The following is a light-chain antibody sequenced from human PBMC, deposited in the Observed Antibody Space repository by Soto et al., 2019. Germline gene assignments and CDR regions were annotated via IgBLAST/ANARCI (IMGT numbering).Light chain of an antibody. Sequence: QSVLTQPPSVSGAPGQRVTISCTGSSSNIGAGYDVHWYQQLLGTAPKLLIYGNSNRPSGVRDRFSGSKSGTSASLAITGLQAEDEADYYCQSYDSSLSALFGGGTKLTVL. CDR1: SSNIGAGYD. J-gene: IGLJ3*02. V-gene: IGLV1-40*01. CDR2: GNS. CDR3: QSYDSSLSAL.